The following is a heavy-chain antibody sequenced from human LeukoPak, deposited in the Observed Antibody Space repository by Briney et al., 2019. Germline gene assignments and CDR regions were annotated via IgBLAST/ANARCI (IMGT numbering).Heavy chain of an antibody. D-gene: IGHD5-12*01. CDR3: ARDLYSGYDNGPYY. J-gene: IGHJ4*02. CDR2: INPNSGGT. Sequence: ASVKVSCKASGYTFTGYYMHWVRQAPGQGLEWMRWINPNSGGTNYAQKFQGRVTMTRDTSISTAYMELSRLRSDDTAVYYCARDLYSGYDNGPYYWGQGTLVTVSS. V-gene: IGHV1-2*02. CDR1: GYTFTGYY.